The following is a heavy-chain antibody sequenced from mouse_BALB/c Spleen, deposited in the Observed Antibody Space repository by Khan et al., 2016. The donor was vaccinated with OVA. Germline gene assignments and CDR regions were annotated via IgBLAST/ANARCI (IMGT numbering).Heavy chain of an antibody. Sequence: EVQLQESGPGLVKPSQSLSPTCTVTGFSSTTDYAWNWIRQFQGNKLEWMGFISYSGIIKDNQSLKSQISITRETSKNQFFLQLQSETTEDTARYYLARVDGGYFDYWGQGTTLTVSS. V-gene: IGHV3-2*02. CDR1: GFSSTTDYA. D-gene: IGHD2-3*01. J-gene: IGHJ2*01. CDR2: ISYSGII. CDR3: ARVDGGYFDY.